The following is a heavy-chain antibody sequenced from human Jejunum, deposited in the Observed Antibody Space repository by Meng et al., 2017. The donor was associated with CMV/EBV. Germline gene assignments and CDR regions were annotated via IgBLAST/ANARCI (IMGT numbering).Heavy chain of an antibody. CDR2: INTDNGDT. CDR1: GYIFKNYA. CDR3: ARERQTSGEDY. Sequence: QVQLVQSAAEVKEPGASVKVSCKASGYIFKNYAMQWVRQAPGQRLDWIGWINTDNGDTQYSQTFQGRVTITRDTSASTTYMELSSLRSEDTAVYFCARERQTSGEDYWGQGTLVTVSS. J-gene: IGHJ4*02. D-gene: IGHD2-15*01. V-gene: IGHV1-3*04.